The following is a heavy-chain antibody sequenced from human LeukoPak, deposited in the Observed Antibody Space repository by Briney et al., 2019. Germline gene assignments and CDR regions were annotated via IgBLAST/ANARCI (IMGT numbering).Heavy chain of an antibody. Sequence: VASVKVSCKASGYTFTSYYMHWVRQAPGQGLEWMGGVIPIPGTVNYAQKFQGRVTITADESTSTAYMELSSLRSEDTAVYYCARATGSAWEYFDYWGQGTLVTVSS. V-gene: IGHV1-69*13. D-gene: IGHD1-1*01. CDR3: ARATGSAWEYFDY. CDR2: VIPIPGTV. J-gene: IGHJ4*02. CDR1: GYTFTSYY.